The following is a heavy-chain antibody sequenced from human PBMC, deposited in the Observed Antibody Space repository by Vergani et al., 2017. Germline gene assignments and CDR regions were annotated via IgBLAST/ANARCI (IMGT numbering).Heavy chain of an antibody. CDR1: GLSFPGYA. CDR2: VSGSSATP. CDR3: TKGSRGYTGYFFDY. Sequence: EVQLLESGGGLVQPGGSLRLSCEASGLSFPGYAMSWVRQAPGKGLEWVSSVSGSSATPYYADSVKGRFIISRDNSKNTLHLQMNSLRADDTAVYYCTKGSRGYTGYFFDYWGQGTLATVSS. V-gene: IGHV3-23*01. D-gene: IGHD5-12*01. J-gene: IGHJ4*02.